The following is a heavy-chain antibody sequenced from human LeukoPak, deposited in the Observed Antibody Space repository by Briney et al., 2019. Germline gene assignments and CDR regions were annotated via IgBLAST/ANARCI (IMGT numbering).Heavy chain of an antibody. Sequence: SVKVSFKASGYTFTDYYLHWVRQAPGQGLECMGWINPNTGGTNYAQKFQGRVTMTRDTSISTAYMELSSLRSDDTAVYYCARDLGGTTGAPWYYFDYWGQGTPVTVSS. CDR2: INPNTGGT. CDR1: GYTFTDYY. CDR3: ARDLGGTTGAPWYYFDY. V-gene: IGHV1-2*02. D-gene: IGHD1-1*01. J-gene: IGHJ4*02.